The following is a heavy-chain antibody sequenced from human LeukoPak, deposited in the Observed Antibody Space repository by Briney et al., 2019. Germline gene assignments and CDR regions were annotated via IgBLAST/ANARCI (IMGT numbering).Heavy chain of an antibody. V-gene: IGHV3-23*01. CDR2: ISGGGDNT. J-gene: IGHJ5*02. D-gene: IGHD3-10*01. Sequence: PGGSLRLSCAASGFTFNNYGMSWVRQAPGKGLEWVSGISGGGDNTYYADSVKGRFTISRDNSKKMLYLQMSSLRAEDTAVYYCAKDRVVRGIMGAFDPWGQGTLVTVSS. CDR3: AKDRVVRGIMGAFDP. CDR1: GFTFNNYG.